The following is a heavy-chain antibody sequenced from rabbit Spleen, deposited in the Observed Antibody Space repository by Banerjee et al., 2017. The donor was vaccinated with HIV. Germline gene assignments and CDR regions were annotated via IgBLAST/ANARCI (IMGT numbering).Heavy chain of an antibody. J-gene: IGHJ3*01. CDR3: ARRTDNGGGGYGDL. V-gene: IGHV1S45*01. CDR1: GFSFSSSYF. D-gene: IGHD8-1*01. CDR2: IYGGSSGTT. Sequence: QEQLVESGGGLVQPEGSLTLTCTASGFSFSSSYFMCWVRQAPGKGLETLACIYGGSSGTTYYATWAKGRFTISKTSSTTVTLQMTSLTAADTATYFCARRTDNGGGGYGDLWGQGTLVTVS.